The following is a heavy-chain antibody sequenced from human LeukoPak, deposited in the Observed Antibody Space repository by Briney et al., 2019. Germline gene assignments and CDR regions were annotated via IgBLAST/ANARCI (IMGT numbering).Heavy chain of an antibody. D-gene: IGHD2-2*01. CDR1: GYSFTTHW. CDR2: IYPGDSDT. V-gene: IGHV5-51*01. J-gene: IGHJ4*02. CDR3: ARRGWSSTSCSDY. Sequence: GESLKISCKGSGYSFTTHWIGWVRQMPGKGLEWMGIIYPGDSDTRYSPSFQGQVTISADKSSSTAYLQWSSLKASDTAMYFCARRGWSSTSCSDYWGQGTLVTVSS.